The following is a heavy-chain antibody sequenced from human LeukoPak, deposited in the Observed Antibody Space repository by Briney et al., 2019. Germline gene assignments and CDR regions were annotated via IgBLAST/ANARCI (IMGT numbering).Heavy chain of an antibody. D-gene: IGHD6-13*01. CDR1: GGSLSGSY. J-gene: IGHJ5*02. CDR2: INTRGTT. Sequence: SEALSLTCAVYGGSLSGSYWTWIRQPPGKRLEWIGEINTRGTTNYSPSLKSRLTVSIDTSQNRFTLKLKSVTAADTAVYYCARHYGSSGDWFDPWGQGILVTVSS. V-gene: IGHV4-34*01. CDR3: ARHYGSSGDWFDP.